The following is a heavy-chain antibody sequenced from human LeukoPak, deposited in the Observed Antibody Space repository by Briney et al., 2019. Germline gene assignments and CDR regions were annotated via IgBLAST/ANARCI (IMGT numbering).Heavy chain of an antibody. CDR3: ANPSGDPMVTLEYFDY. J-gene: IGHJ4*02. D-gene: IGHD5-18*01. V-gene: IGHV3-23*01. CDR1: GFIFSNYW. Sequence: PGGSLRLSCAASGFIFSNYWMSWVRQAPGKGLEWVSAISGSGGSTYYADSVKGRFTISRDNSKNTLYLQMNSLRAEDTAVYYCANPSGDPMVTLEYFDYWGQGTLVTVSS. CDR2: ISGSGGST.